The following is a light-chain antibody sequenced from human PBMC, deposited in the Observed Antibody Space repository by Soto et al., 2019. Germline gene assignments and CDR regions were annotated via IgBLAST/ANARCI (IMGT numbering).Light chain of an antibody. Sequence: VVTQSPATLSVSPGERATLSCRASQSVGSYLAWYQQKPGQAPRLLIYGTSSRATGIPDRFSGSGPGTDFTLTISRLEPEDFALYYCQQYGTSLLSFGPGTKVDIK. V-gene: IGKV3-20*01. CDR2: GTS. J-gene: IGKJ3*01. CDR3: QQYGTSLLS. CDR1: QSVGSY.